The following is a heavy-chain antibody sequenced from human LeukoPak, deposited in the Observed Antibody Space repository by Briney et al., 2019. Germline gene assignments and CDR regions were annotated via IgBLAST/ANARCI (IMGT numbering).Heavy chain of an antibody. CDR2: IYHSGST. J-gene: IGHJ5*02. D-gene: IGHD3-22*01. Sequence: SGTLSLTCAVSGGSISSSNWWSWVRQPPGKGLEWIGEIYHSGSTNYNPSLKSRVTISVDTSKNQFSLKLSSVTAADTAVYYCARYYYDSSGYYRFDPWGQGTMVTVSS. V-gene: IGHV4-4*02. CDR3: ARYYYDSSGYYRFDP. CDR1: GGSISSSNW.